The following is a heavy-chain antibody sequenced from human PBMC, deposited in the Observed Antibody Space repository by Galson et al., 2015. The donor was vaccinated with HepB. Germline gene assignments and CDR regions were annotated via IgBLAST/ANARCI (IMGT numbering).Heavy chain of an antibody. D-gene: IGHD6-13*01. CDR3: AQFVGYSSSWYLPYSGYFHY. J-gene: IGHJ4*02. CDR2: IYWDDDK. Sequence: ALVKPTQTLTLTCTFSGFSLSTSGVGVGWIRQPPGKALEWLALIYWDDDKRYSPSLKSRLTITKDTSKNQVVLTMTNMDPVDTATYYCAQFVGYSSSWYLPYSGYFHYWGQGTLVTVSS. V-gene: IGHV2-5*02. CDR1: GFSLSTSGVG.